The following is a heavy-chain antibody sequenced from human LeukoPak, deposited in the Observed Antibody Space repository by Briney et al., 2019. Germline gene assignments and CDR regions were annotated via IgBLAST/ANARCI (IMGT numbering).Heavy chain of an antibody. CDR1: SGSFSSGGYY. J-gene: IGHJ5*02. Sequence: PSETLSLTCTVSSGSFSSGGYYWSWIRQHPGKGLEWIGNIYHTGNTLYNPSLQSRFIISVETSKNQFSLKVSSVTAADTAIYYCARRNDPWSGPRNWFDTWGQGILVTVSS. CDR2: IYHTGNT. V-gene: IGHV4-31*03. CDR3: ARRNDPWSGPRNWFDT. D-gene: IGHD3-3*01.